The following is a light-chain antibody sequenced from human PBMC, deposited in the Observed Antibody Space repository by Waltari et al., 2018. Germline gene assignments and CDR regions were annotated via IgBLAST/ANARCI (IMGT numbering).Light chain of an antibody. CDR2: DVS. Sequence: QSALTQPASVSGSPGQSITIPCTGTSSDVGGYNYVSWYQQHPGKAPKLMIYDVSNRPSGVSNRFSGSKSGNTASLTISGLQAEDEADYYCSSYTSSSNGVFGGGTKLTVL. J-gene: IGLJ2*01. CDR1: SSDVGGYNY. V-gene: IGLV2-14*03. CDR3: SSYTSSSNGV.